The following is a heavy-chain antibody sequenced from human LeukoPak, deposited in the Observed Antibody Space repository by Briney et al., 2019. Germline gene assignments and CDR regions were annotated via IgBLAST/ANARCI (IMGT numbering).Heavy chain of an antibody. J-gene: IGHJ4*02. Sequence: GGSLRLSCAASGFSFSTYAMSWVRQAPGKGLEWVSVISGSGGGTYYADSVKGRFTISRDNSKNTLYLQMNSLRVEDTAVYYCAKESCSTTSCYPGRVFDYWGQGTLVTVSS. CDR1: GFSFSTYA. CDR3: AKESCSTTSCYPGRVFDY. D-gene: IGHD2-2*01. CDR2: ISGSGGGT. V-gene: IGHV3-23*01.